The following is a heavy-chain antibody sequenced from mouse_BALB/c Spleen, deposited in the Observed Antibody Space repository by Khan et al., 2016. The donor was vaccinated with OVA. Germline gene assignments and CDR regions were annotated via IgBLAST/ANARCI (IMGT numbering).Heavy chain of an antibody. CDR3: ARAYDGYYLDY. CDR2: ISYSGST. Sequence: EVQLQESGPGLVKPSQSLSLTCTVSGYSITSDYAWNWIRQFPGNKLEWMGYISYSGSTCYNPSLKSRISITRDTSKNQFFLQLNSVTTEDTATSYCARAYDGYYLDYWGQGTTLTVSS. CDR1: GYSITSDYA. D-gene: IGHD2-9*01. V-gene: IGHV3-2*02. J-gene: IGHJ2*01.